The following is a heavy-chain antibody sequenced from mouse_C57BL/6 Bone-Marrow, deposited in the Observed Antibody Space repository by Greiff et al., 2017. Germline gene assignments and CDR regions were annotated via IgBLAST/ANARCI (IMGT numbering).Heavy chain of an antibody. CDR2: ISSGGSYT. J-gene: IGHJ4*01. CDR3: ARGGLLRLRYYAMDY. V-gene: IGHV5-6*01. CDR1: GFTFSSYG. Sequence: EVHLVESGGDLVKPGGSLKLSCAASGFTFSSYGMSWVRQTPDKRLEWVATISSGGSYTYYPDSVKGRFTISRDNAKNTLYLQMSSLKSEDTAMYYCARGGLLRLRYYAMDYWGQGTSVTVSS. D-gene: IGHD2-4*01.